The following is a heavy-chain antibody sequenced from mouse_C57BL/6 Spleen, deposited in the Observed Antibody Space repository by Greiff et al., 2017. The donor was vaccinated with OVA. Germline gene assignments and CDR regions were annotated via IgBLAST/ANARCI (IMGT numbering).Heavy chain of an antibody. V-gene: IGHV1-69*01. Sequence: QVQLQQPGAELVMPGASVKLSCKASGYTFTSYWMHWVKQRPGQGLEWIGEIDPSDSYTNYNQKFKGKSTLTVDKSSSTAYMQLSSLTSEDSAVYYCARSEGYSNYGFAYWGQGTLVTVSA. CDR3: ARSEGYSNYGFAY. CDR2: IDPSDSYT. D-gene: IGHD2-5*01. J-gene: IGHJ3*01. CDR1: GYTFTSYW.